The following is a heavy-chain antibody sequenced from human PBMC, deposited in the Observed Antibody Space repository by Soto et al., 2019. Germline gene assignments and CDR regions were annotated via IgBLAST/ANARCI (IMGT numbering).Heavy chain of an antibody. J-gene: IGHJ6*03. Sequence: GGSLRLSCAASGFTFSDYYMSWIRQAPGKGLEWVSYISSSGSTIYYADSVKGRFTISRDNAKNSLYLQMNSLRAEDTAVYYCARVRGSARYYYYMDVWGKGTTVTVSS. CDR1: GFTFSDYY. D-gene: IGHD3-10*01. V-gene: IGHV3-11*01. CDR2: ISSSGSTI. CDR3: ARVRGSARYYYYMDV.